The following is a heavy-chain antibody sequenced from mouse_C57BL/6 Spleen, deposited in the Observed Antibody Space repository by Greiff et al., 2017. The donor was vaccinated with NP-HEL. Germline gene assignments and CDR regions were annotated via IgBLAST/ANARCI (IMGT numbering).Heavy chain of an antibody. CDR1: GYAFSSYW. CDR2: IYPGDGDT. CDR3: ARGKDGYPWYFDY. D-gene: IGHD2-3*01. J-gene: IGHJ2*01. Sequence: QVQLQQSGAELVKPGASVKISCKASGYAFSSYWMNWVKQRPGKGLEWIGQIYPGDGDTNYNGKFKGKATLTADKSSSTAYMQLSSLTSEDSAVYFCARGKDGYPWYFDYWGQGTTLTVSS. V-gene: IGHV1-80*01.